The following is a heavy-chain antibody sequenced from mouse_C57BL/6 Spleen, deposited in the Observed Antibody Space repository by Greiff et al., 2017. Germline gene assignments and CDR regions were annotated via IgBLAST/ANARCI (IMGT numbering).Heavy chain of an antibody. Sequence: VQLQQSGPELVMPGASVKISCKASGYSFTGYYMNWVKQSPEKSLEWIGEINPSTGGTTYNQKFKAKATLTVDKSSSTAYMQLKGLTSEVSAVYYCARYYYGSNPYAMDYRGQGDSDPASS. V-gene: IGHV1-42*01. J-gene: IGHJ4*01. CDR1: GYSFTGYY. D-gene: IGHD1-1*01. CDR3: ARYYYGSNPYAMDY. CDR2: INPSTGGT.